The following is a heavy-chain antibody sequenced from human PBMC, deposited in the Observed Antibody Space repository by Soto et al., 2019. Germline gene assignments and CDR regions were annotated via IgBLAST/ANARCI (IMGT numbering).Heavy chain of an antibody. Sequence: LSLTYSVSGAFLSTGAYYFDWIRQPPGQGLEWNGNIFYTGTARYNPSLESRAFISLGTSKNQFSLNLVSVTAADTAVYYCARANPLWGDHDRIAFDYWGQGALVTVSS. CDR3: ARANPLWGDHDRIAFDY. J-gene: IGHJ4*02. V-gene: IGHV4-30-4*01. CDR1: GAFLSTGAYY. CDR2: IFYTGTA. D-gene: IGHD2-21*02.